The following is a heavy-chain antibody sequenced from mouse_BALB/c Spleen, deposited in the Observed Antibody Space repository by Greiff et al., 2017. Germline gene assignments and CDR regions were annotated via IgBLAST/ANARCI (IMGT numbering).Heavy chain of an antibody. Sequence: VQLQESGPELVKPGASVKMSCKASGYTFTSYTMHWVKQRPGQGLEWIGYINPSSGYTNYNQKFKDKATLTADKSSSTAYMQLSSLTSEDSAVYYCAREDYGYSWFAYWGQGTLVTVSA. CDR3: AREDYGYSWFAY. J-gene: IGHJ3*01. CDR1: GYTFTSYT. D-gene: IGHD2-2*01. V-gene: IGHV1S26*01. CDR2: INPSSGYT.